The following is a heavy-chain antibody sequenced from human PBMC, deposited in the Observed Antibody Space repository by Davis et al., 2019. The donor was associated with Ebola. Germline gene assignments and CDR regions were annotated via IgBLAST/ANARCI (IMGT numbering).Heavy chain of an antibody. CDR2: IYHSGST. CDR3: ASSLNDFWSGYSPADY. V-gene: IGHV4-30-2*01. J-gene: IGHJ4*02. CDR1: GGPISSGGYS. Sequence: SGPLSPPCALSGGPISSGGYSWSWIRQPPGKGLEWIGYIYHSGSTYYNPSLKSRVTISVDRSKNQFSLKLSSVTAADTAVYYCASSLNDFWSGYSPADYWGQGTLVTVSS. D-gene: IGHD3-3*01.